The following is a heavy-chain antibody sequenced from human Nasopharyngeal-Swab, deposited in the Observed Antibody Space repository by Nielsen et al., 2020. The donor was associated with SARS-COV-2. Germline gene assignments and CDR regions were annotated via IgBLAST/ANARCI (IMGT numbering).Heavy chain of an antibody. J-gene: IGHJ6*02. CDR1: GFIFDEFA. Sequence: GGSLRLSCAASGFIFDEFAMHWVRQGPGKGLEWVSRISWNSATIDYADSVKGRFTISRDNAKNSLYLQMNSLRAEDTAIYYCARGFYYGMDVWGQGTTVTVSS. CDR2: ISWNSATI. V-gene: IGHV3-9*01. CDR3: ARGFYYGMDV.